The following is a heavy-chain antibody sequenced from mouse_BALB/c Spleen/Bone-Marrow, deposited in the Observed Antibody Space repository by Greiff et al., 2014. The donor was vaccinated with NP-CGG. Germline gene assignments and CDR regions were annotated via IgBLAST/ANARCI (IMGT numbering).Heavy chain of an antibody. V-gene: IGHV3-8*02. D-gene: IGHD2-4*01. CDR3: ARIYYDSHWYFDV. Sequence: EVQLVESGPSLVKPSQTLSLTCSVTGDSITSGYWNWIRKFPGNKLEYMGYISYSGSTYYNPSLKSRISITRDTSKNQYYLQLYSVTTEDTATYYCARIYYDSHWYFDVWGAGTTVTVSS. CDR2: ISYSGST. J-gene: IGHJ1*01. CDR1: GDSITSGY.